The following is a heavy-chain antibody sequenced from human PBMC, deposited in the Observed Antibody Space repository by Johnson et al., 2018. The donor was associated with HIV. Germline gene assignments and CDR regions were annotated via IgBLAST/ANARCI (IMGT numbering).Heavy chain of an antibody. CDR3: ARNRPVSYGYRGAFDF. CDR1: GFTFSDYY. D-gene: IGHD5-18*01. V-gene: IGHV3-11*04. CDR2: ISSTGTTI. J-gene: IGHJ3*01. Sequence: MQLVESGGGLVKPGGSLRLSCAASGFTFSDYYMSWIRQAPGKGLDWVSYISSTGTTIYYADSVKGRFTISRDNAMKSLYLQINSLRAEDTAVYYCARNRPVSYGYRGAFDFWGQGTMVTVSS.